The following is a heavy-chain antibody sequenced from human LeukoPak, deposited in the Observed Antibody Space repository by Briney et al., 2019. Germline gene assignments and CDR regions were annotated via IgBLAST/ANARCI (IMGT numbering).Heavy chain of an antibody. CDR3: ARGKTMGDY. CDR2: VNPSGGST. J-gene: IGHJ4*02. Sequence: ASVKVSCKASGYTFIIYYIHWVRQAPGQGLEWMGTVNPSGGSTNYAQKFQGRITTTRDTSTSTVYMELSSLRSEDTAVYYCARGKTMGDYWGQGTLVTVSS. CDR1: GYTFIIYY. V-gene: IGHV1-46*01. D-gene: IGHD4/OR15-4a*01.